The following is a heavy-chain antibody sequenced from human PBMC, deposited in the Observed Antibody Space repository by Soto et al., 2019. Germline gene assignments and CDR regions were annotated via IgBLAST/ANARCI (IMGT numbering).Heavy chain of an antibody. J-gene: IGHJ3*02. CDR3: AREEYYDILTGYYPDAFDI. D-gene: IGHD3-9*01. V-gene: IGHV1-18*04. CDR2: ISAYNGNT. Sequence: ASVKVSCKASGYTFTSYGISWVRQAPGQGLEWMGWISAYNGNTNYAQKLQGRVTMTTDTATSRAYMELRSLRSDDTAVYYCAREEYYDILTGYYPDAFDIWGRGTMGTVSS. CDR1: GYTFTSYG.